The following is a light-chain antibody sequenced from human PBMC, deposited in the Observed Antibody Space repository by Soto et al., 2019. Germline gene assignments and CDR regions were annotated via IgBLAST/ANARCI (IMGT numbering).Light chain of an antibody. CDR3: SSYTSSSTPYV. V-gene: IGLV2-14*01. CDR2: EVS. Sequence: QSALTQPASVSGSPGQSITIYCTGNSSDVGGYDYVSWYQQHPGKAPKLMIYEVSNRPSGVSNRFSGSKSGNTASLTISGLQAEDEADYYCSSYTSSSTPYVFGTGTKLTVL. J-gene: IGLJ1*01. CDR1: SSDVGGYDY.